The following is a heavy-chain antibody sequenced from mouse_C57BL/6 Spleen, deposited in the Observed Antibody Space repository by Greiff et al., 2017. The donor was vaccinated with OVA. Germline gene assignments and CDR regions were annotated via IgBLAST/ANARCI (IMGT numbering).Heavy chain of an antibody. CDR3: AKGLRREAWFAY. Sequence: VQLQQSGAELARPGASVKLSCKASGYTFTSYGISWVKQRTGQGLEWIGEIYPRSGNTYYNEKFKGKATLTADKSSSTAYMELRSLTSEDSAVYFCAKGLRREAWFAYWGQGTLVTVSA. CDR1: GYTFTSYG. V-gene: IGHV1-81*01. D-gene: IGHD2-4*01. J-gene: IGHJ3*01. CDR2: IYPRSGNT.